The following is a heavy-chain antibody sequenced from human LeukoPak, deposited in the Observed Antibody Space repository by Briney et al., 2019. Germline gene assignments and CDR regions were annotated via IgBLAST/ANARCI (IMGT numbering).Heavy chain of an antibody. D-gene: IGHD2-15*01. J-gene: IGHJ3*02. Sequence: ASVKVSCKASGYTFTVYFMHWVRQAPGQGLEWMGWINPNSGGTNYAQKFQGRVTLTRDTSISTAYMELSRLRSDDTAVYYCAREEGIVVVVARSSAFDIWGQGTMVTVSS. V-gene: IGHV1-2*02. CDR2: INPNSGGT. CDR1: GYTFTVYF. CDR3: AREEGIVVVVARSSAFDI.